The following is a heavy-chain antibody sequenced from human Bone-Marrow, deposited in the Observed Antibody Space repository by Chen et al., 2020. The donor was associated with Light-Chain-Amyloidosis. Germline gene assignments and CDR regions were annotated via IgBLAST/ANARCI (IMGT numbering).Heavy chain of an antibody. V-gene: IGHV4-34*01. D-gene: IGHD5-12*01. CDR1: NGAFGDDY. CDR3: ARYEPHFSDSIISGYTA. CDR2: INHSGIA. J-gene: IGHJ5*02. Sequence: QVELQQWGAGLLKPSETLSLTCGIHNGAFGDDYWTWIRQPPGKGLQWIAEINHSGIANYNSSLKSRTTITVDKSKNQFSLIMLSVTSADTAVYYCARYEPHFSDSIISGYTAWDQGTSVTVSS.